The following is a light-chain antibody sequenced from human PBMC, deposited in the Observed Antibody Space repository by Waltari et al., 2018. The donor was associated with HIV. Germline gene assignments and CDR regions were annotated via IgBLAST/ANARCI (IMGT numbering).Light chain of an antibody. Sequence: QSVVTQPPSASGTPGQRVTMSCSGSASNIGGTTVNWYQHLPQTAPKLLIYNNDARPSGVPDRFSAAKTGTSASLDISGLQSEDEADYYCATWDDGLSGWVFGGGTKLTVL. V-gene: IGLV1-44*01. CDR1: ASNIGGTT. CDR2: NND. CDR3: ATWDDGLSGWV. J-gene: IGLJ3*02.